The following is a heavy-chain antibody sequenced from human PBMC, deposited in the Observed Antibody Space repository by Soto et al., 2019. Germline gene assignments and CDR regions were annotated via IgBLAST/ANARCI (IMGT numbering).Heavy chain of an antibody. CDR2: ISSLSSYI. CDR3: VRDNLDLWSGYSVY. J-gene: IGHJ4*02. D-gene: IGHD3-3*01. CDR1: GFTFSSYS. V-gene: IGHV3-21*06. Sequence: GGSLRLSCAASGFTFSSYSMNWVRQAPGKGLEWVSSISSLSSYIYYADSVKGRFTISRDNTKNSLYLQMNSLRVEDTAVYYCVRDNLDLWSGYSVYWGQGTLVTVSS.